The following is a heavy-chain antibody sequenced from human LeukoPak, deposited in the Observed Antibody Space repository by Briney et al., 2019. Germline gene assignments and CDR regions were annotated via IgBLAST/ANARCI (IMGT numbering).Heavy chain of an antibody. CDR2: IYYSGST. D-gene: IGHD3-10*01. CDR3: ARASSIPTVLLWFGELSGDAFDI. Sequence: KASETLSLTCTVSGGSISEYYWSWIRQPPGKGLEWIGYIYYSGSTNYNPSLKSRVTISVDTSKNQFSLKLSSVTAADTAVYYCARASSIPTVLLWFGELSGDAFDIWGQGTMVTASS. V-gene: IGHV4-59*01. J-gene: IGHJ3*02. CDR1: GGSISEYY.